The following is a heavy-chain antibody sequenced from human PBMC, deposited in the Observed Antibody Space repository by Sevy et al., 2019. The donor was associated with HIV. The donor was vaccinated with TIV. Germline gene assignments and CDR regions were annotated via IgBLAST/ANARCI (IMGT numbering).Heavy chain of an antibody. V-gene: IGHV3-30-3*01. Sequence: GGFLRLSCAASGFTFSTHAMHWVRQAPGKGLEWVAIISYDGNIEYYPDSVKGRFTISRDDSKNTLYLQMNSLRSEDTALYYCARDLGYESTGYLPLFDNWGQGTLVTVSS. D-gene: IGHD3-22*01. CDR2: ISYDGNIE. CDR1: GFTFSTHA. J-gene: IGHJ4*02. CDR3: ARDLGYESTGYLPLFDN.